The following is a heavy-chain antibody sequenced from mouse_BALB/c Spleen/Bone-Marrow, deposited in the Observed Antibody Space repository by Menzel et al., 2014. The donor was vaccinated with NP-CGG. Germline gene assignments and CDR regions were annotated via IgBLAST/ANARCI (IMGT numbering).Heavy chain of an antibody. J-gene: IGHJ1*01. Sequence: EVQVVESGAELVKPGASVKLSCTASGFNIKDIYMHWVKQRPEQGLEWIGRIDPANGNTKYDPKFQGKATITADTSSNTAYLRLSSLTSEDTAVYYCARYDYGWYFSVWGAGTTVTVSS. CDR1: GFNIKDIY. V-gene: IGHV14-3*02. CDR3: ARYDYGWYFSV. D-gene: IGHD2-4*01. CDR2: IDPANGNT.